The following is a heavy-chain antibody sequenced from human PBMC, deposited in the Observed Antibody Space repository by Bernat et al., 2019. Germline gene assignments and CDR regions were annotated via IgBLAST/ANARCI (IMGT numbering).Heavy chain of an antibody. CDR3: ARDEFAFDI. D-gene: IGHD3-10*01. Sequence: QVQLVESGGGVVQPGRSLRLSCAASGFSFRTYGMHWVRQAPGKGLEWVAVIWYDGSNKYYADSVKGRFTISRDNSKNTLYLQMNSLRAEDTAVYYCARDEFAFDIWGQGTMVTVSS. J-gene: IGHJ3*02. V-gene: IGHV3-33*01. CDR2: IWYDGSNK. CDR1: GFSFRTYG.